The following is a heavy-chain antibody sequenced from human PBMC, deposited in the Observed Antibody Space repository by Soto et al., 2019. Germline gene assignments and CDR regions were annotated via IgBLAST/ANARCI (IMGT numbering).Heavy chain of an antibody. Sequence: PGVSLRLSCVVSGFTFEDSVMHWVRQVPGKGLEWVSGISWNSDVKGYADSVRGRFTISRDNARNSLFLQMTSLRGEDTAVYYCARDRPAFKSFGSGMDVWGQGTTVTV. J-gene: IGHJ6*02. V-gene: IGHV3-9*01. CDR1: GFTFEDSV. CDR2: ISWNSDVK. CDR3: ARDRPAFKSFGSGMDV. D-gene: IGHD3-16*01.